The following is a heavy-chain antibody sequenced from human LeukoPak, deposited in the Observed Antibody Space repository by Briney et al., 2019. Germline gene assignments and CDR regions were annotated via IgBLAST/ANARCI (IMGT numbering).Heavy chain of an antibody. CDR2: ISSSSSTI. CDR3: AKDPAVDIRGEFDY. Sequence: TGGSLRLSCAASGFSFSVFWMHWVRQAPGKGLEWVSYISSSSSTIYYADSVKGRFTISRDNAKNSLYLQMNSLRAEDTAVYYCAKDPAVDIRGEFDYWGQGTLVTVSS. J-gene: IGHJ4*02. CDR1: GFSFSVFW. V-gene: IGHV3-48*01. D-gene: IGHD3-22*01.